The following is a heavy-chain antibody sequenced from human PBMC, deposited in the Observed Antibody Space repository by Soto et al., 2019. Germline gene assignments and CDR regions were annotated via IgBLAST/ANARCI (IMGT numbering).Heavy chain of an antibody. CDR1: GYTFTGYY. D-gene: IGHD1-26*01. CDR3: ARDSGSYSGEERFDY. J-gene: IGHJ4*02. V-gene: IGHV1-2*02. Sequence: ASVKVSCKASGYTFTGYYMHWVRQAPGQGLEWMGWINPNSGGTNYAQKFQGRVTMTRDTSINTAYMELSRLRSDDTAVYYCARDSGSYSGEERFDYWGQGTLVTVSS. CDR2: INPNSGGT.